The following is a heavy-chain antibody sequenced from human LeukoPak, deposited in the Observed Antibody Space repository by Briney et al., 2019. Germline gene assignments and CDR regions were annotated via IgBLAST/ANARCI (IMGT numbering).Heavy chain of an antibody. Sequence: GGSLRLSCAASGFTFSSTSMNWVRQAPGKGLEWVAVIVGGGDGTYYAYSVKGRFTISRVNSNNPLYLQVNSLRAEDTAVYRCAKLSTSGGQGTLVTVSS. J-gene: IGHJ4*02. CDR2: IVGGGDGT. CDR1: GFTFSSTS. CDR3: AKLSTS. D-gene: IGHD5/OR15-5a*01. V-gene: IGHV3-23*01.